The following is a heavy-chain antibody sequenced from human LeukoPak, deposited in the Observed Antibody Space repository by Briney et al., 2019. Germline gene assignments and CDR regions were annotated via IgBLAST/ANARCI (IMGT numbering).Heavy chain of an antibody. D-gene: IGHD1-26*01. J-gene: IGHJ4*02. V-gene: IGHV3-74*01. CDR1: GFTFSSYW. CDR3: ARRTSIVGATFDY. Sequence: GGSLRLSCAASGFTFSSYWMHWVRHAPGKGLVWVSRINSDGSSTIYADSVKGRFTISRDNAKDTLYLQMNSLRAEDTAGYYCARRTSIVGATFDYWGQGTLVTVSS. CDR2: INSDGSST.